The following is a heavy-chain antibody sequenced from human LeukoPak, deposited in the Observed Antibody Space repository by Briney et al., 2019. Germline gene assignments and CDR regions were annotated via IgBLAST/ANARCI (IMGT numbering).Heavy chain of an antibody. Sequence: SLTLSLTCTVSGGSISSGGYYWSWIRQHPGKGLEWIGYIYYSGSTYYNPSLKSRVTISVDTSKNQFSLKLSSVTAADTAVYYCAIFWSGYYDAGRYMDVWGQGTTVTVSS. CDR1: GGSISSGGYY. V-gene: IGHV4-31*03. J-gene: IGHJ6*02. D-gene: IGHD3-3*01. CDR3: AIFWSGYYDAGRYMDV. CDR2: IYYSGST.